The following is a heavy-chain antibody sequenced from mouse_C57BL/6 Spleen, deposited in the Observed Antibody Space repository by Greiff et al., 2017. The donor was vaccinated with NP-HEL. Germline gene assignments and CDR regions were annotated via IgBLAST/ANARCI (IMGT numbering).Heavy chain of an antibody. Sequence: EVQLVESGGGLVQPGGSLKLSCAASGFTFSDYYMYWVRQTPEKRLEWVAYISNGGGSTDYPDTVKGRVTISIDNAKNTLYLQMSRLKSEDTAMYYCARRLGQGFADWGQGTLVTVSA. D-gene: IGHD4-1*01. V-gene: IGHV5-12*01. CDR3: ARRLGQGFAD. J-gene: IGHJ3*01. CDR1: GFTFSDYY. CDR2: ISNGGGST.